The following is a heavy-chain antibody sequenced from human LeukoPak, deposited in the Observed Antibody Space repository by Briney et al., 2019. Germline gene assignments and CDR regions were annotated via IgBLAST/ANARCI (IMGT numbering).Heavy chain of an antibody. V-gene: IGHV4-59*08. CDR3: ARLLPDYDFWSGYYFDY. CDR2: IYYSGST. D-gene: IGHD3-3*01. J-gene: IGHJ4*02. Sequence: SETLSLTCTVSGGSISSYYWSWIRQPPGKGLEWIGYIYYSGSTNYNPSLKSRVTMSVDTSKNQFSLKLSSVTAADTAVYYCARLLPDYDFWSGYYFDYWGQGTLVTVSS. CDR1: GGSISSYY.